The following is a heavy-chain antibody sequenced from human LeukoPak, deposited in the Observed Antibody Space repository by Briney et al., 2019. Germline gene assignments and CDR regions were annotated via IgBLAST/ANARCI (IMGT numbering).Heavy chain of an antibody. J-gene: IGHJ6*03. CDR3: ARAPGVRYYYYMDV. CDR2: INWNGGNT. Sequence: GGSLRLPCAASGFTFDDYGMSWVRQAPGKGLEWVSGINWNGGNTGYADSVKGRFTISRDNVKNSLYLQMNSLRAEDTALYYCARAPGVRYYYYMDVWGKGTTVTVSS. D-gene: IGHD2-8*01. V-gene: IGHV3-20*04. CDR1: GFTFDDYG.